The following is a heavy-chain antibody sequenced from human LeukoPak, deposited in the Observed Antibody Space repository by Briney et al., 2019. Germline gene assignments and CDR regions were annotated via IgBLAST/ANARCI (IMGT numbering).Heavy chain of an antibody. CDR1: GFTFTSYS. CDR3: ASLFHYFDSSGYPDAFDI. D-gene: IGHD3-22*01. CDR2: ISAYNGNT. Sequence: VASVKVSCKASGFTFTSYSISWVRQAPGQGLEWMRWISAYNGNTNYAQKLQGRVTMITDTSTSTAYMELRSLRSDDTAVYYCASLFHYFDSSGYPDAFDIWGQGTMVTVSS. J-gene: IGHJ3*02. V-gene: IGHV1-18*01.